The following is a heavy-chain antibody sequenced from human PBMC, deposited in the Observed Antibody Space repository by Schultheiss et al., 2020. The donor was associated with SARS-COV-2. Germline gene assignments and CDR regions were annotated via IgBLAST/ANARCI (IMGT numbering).Heavy chain of an antibody. CDR2: ISWDGGST. Sequence: GGSLRLSCAASGFTFDDYAMHWVRQAPGKGLEWVSLISWDGGSTYYADSVKGRFTISRDKSKNTLYLQMNSLRAEDTAVYYCATAPYTSGWFDYWGRGTLVTVAS. D-gene: IGHD6-19*01. CDR3: ATAPYTSGWFDY. V-gene: IGHV3-43*02. CDR1: GFTFDDYA. J-gene: IGHJ4*02.